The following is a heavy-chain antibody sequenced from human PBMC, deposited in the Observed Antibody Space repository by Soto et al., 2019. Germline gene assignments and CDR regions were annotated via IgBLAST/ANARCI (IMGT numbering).Heavy chain of an antibody. CDR2: ISYDGSAK. CDR3: AKDEGAEDDILTGYPLFDY. J-gene: IGHJ4*02. V-gene: IGHV3-30*18. CDR1: GFNFRSYG. D-gene: IGHD3-9*01. Sequence: QVQLVESGGGVVQPGRSLRLSCAASGFNFRSYGMHWVRQAPGKGLEWVAVISYDGSAKWYVDSVKGRFTIYRDTSKNLLYLKMNSMRAEDTDVYYCAKDEGAEDDILTGYPLFDYRGEGILVTVSS.